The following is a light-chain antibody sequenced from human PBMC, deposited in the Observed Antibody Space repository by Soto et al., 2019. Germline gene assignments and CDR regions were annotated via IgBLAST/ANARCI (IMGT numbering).Light chain of an antibody. Sequence: DIQMTHSPSSLSASVGDTVTITCRASQSIGKHLNWYQQKPGKAPKFLIYSVSSLQSGVPSRFSGSGSGTDFTLTINSLQPEDFATYYCQQGYSSPITFGQGTRLEIK. CDR1: QSIGKH. CDR2: SVS. CDR3: QQGYSSPIT. V-gene: IGKV1-39*01. J-gene: IGKJ5*01.